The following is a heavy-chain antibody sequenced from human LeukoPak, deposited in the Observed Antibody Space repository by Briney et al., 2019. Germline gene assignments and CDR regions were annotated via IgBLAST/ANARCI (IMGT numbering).Heavy chain of an antibody. V-gene: IGHV3-66*01. Sequence: GGSLRLSCAAPGFTVSSNYMSWVRQAPGKGLEWVSVIYSGGSTYYADSVKGRFTISRDNSKNTLYLQMNSLRAEDTAVYYCARGDTAMEEDYWGQGTLVTVSS. D-gene: IGHD5-18*01. CDR2: IYSGGST. CDR3: ARGDTAMEEDY. J-gene: IGHJ4*02. CDR1: GFTVSSNY.